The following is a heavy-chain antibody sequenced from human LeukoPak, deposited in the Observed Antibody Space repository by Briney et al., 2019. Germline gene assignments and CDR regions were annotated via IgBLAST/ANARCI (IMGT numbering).Heavy chain of an antibody. CDR2: IYYSGST. Sequence: SETLSLTCTVSGGSISSYYWSWIRQPPGKGLEWIGYIYYSGSTNYNPSLKSRVTISVDTSKNQFSLKLSSVTAADTAVYYCARGATWVHWFDPWGQGTLVTVSS. V-gene: IGHV4-59*01. D-gene: IGHD3-16*01. J-gene: IGHJ5*02. CDR3: ARGATWVHWFDP. CDR1: GGSISSYY.